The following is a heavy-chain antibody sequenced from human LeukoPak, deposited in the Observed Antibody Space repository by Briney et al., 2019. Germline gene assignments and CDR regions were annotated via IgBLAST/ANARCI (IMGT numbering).Heavy chain of an antibody. CDR1: GGSISVYH. CDR2: LHDTGIT. J-gene: IGHJ3*02. D-gene: IGHD1-26*01. V-gene: IGHV4-59*12. Sequence: KTSETLSLTCTVSGGSISVYHWSWIRQPPGKGLEWIGYLHDTGITNYNPSLKSRVTISVDTFENQISLKLSSVTAADTAVYFCAKEGMGSEATTADGAFDIWGQGTTVTVSS. CDR3: AKEGMGSEATTADGAFDI.